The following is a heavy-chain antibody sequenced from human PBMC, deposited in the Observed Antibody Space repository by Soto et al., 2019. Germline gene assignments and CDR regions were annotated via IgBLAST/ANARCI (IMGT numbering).Heavy chain of an antibody. CDR1: GGSISSSSYY. D-gene: IGHD6-19*01. CDR2: IYYSGST. J-gene: IGHJ4*02. V-gene: IGHV4-39*01. CDR3: ARQSWKKYSSGWC. Sequence: LSLTCTVSGGSISSSSYYWGWIRQPPGKGLEWIGSIYYSGSTYYNPSLKSRVTISVDTSKNQFSLKLSSVTAADTAVYYCARQSWKKYSSGWCWGQGTLVTVS.